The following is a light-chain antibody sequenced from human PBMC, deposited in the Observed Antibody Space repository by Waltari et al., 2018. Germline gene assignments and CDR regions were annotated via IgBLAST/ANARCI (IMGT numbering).Light chain of an antibody. J-gene: IGKJ1*01. CDR1: QSVTNNY. CDR3: QQYGTSLST. CDR2: GAS. V-gene: IGKV3-20*01. Sequence: EIVLTQSPGTLSLSPGARATLSCRARQSVTNNYLAWYQQKRGQAPRALIYGASSRASGVPDRFSGSGSGTDFTLTISRLEPEDFAVYYCQQYGTSLSTFGQGTRVEIK.